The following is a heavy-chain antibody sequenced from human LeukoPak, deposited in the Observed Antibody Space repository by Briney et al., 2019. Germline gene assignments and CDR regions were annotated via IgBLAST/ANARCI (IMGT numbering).Heavy chain of an antibody. Sequence: GGSLRLSCAASGFTFSTIDMSWVRQAPGKGLEWVANIKQDGSEKYYVDSVKGRFTISRDNAKNSLYLQMNSLRAEDTAVYYCAREEIVATLDYWGQGTLVTVSS. CDR1: GFTFSTID. D-gene: IGHD5-12*01. V-gene: IGHV3-7*01. J-gene: IGHJ4*02. CDR2: IKQDGSEK. CDR3: AREEIVATLDY.